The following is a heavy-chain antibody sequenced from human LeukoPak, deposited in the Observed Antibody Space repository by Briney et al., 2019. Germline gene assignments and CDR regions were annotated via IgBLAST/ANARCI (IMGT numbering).Heavy chain of an antibody. CDR2: ISGSSSYI. CDR3: ARLPGDY. J-gene: IGHJ4*02. CDR1: GFTFSSYS. V-gene: IGHV3-21*01. Sequence: GGSLRLSCTASGFTFSSYSMNWVRQAPGKGLEWVSSISGSSSYIYYADSLKGRFTISRDNSKNSLSLQMNSLRAEDTAVYYCARLPGDYWGQGTLVTVSS.